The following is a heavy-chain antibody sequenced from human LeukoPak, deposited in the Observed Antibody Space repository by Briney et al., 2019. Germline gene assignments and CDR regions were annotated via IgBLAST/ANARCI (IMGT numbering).Heavy chain of an antibody. V-gene: IGHV3-30*04. CDR3: ARDRDPFGEAPFDY. Sequence: TGGSLRLSCAASGFTFSSYAMHWVRQAPGKGLEWVAVISYDGGNKYYADSVKGRFTISRDNSKNTLYLQMNSLRAEDTAVYYCARDRDPFGEAPFDYWGQGTLVTVSS. CDR1: GFTFSSYA. D-gene: IGHD3-10*01. J-gene: IGHJ4*02. CDR2: ISYDGGNK.